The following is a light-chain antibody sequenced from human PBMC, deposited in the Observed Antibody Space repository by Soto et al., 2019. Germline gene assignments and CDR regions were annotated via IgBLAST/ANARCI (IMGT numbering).Light chain of an antibody. CDR2: DNS. CDR1: SSNIGAGYD. Sequence: QPVLTQPPSVSGAPGQRVTISCTGSSSNIGAGYDVHWYQQLPGTAPKLLIYDNSNRPSGVPDRFSGSKSGTSASLAITGLQAEDEADYYCQSYDSSSWVFGGGTKVTVL. CDR3: QSYDSSSWV. J-gene: IGLJ3*02. V-gene: IGLV1-40*01.